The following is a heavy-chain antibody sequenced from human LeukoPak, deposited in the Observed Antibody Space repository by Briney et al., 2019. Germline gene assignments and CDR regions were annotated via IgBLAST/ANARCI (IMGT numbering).Heavy chain of an antibody. CDR3: AVPQWELLN. D-gene: IGHD1-26*01. Sequence: GGSLRLSCAASGFTFSSYGMHWVRQAPGKGLEWVAVIWYDGSNKYYADSVKGRFTISRDNSKNTLYLQMNSLRAEDTAVYSCAVPQWELLNWGQGTLVTVSS. CDR2: IWYDGSNK. CDR1: GFTFSSYG. V-gene: IGHV3-33*01. J-gene: IGHJ4*02.